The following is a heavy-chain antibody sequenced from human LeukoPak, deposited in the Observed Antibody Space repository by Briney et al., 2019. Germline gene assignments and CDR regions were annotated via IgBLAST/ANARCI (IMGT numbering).Heavy chain of an antibody. CDR1: GFTFSSYE. Sequence: GGSLRLSCAASGFTFSSYEMNWVRQAPGKGLEWVSYISSSCSTIYYADSVNGRFTISRDNAKNSLYLQMNSLRAEDTAVYYCARIETYYDFWSGYQRSYYFDYWGQGTLVTVSS. V-gene: IGHV3-48*03. D-gene: IGHD3-3*01. CDR2: ISSSCSTI. CDR3: ARIETYYDFWSGYQRSYYFDY. J-gene: IGHJ4*02.